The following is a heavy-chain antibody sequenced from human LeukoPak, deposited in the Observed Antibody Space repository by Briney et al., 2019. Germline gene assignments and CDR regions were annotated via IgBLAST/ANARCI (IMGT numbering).Heavy chain of an antibody. D-gene: IGHD3-22*01. J-gene: IGHJ4*02. CDR1: GYTFTTYY. Sequence: ASVTVSCKASGYTFTTYYMHWVRQAPGQGLEWMGIINPSGGSTSYAQKFQGRVTMTRDMSTSTVHMELSSLRAEDTALYYCAKDSSGYYSYSFNYWGQGTLVTVSS. V-gene: IGHV1-46*01. CDR3: AKDSSGYYSYSFNY. CDR2: INPSGGST.